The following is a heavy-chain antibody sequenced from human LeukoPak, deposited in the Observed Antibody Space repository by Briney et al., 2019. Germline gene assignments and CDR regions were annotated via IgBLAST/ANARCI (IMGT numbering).Heavy chain of an antibody. CDR2: INPNSGGT. CDR1: GYTFTDYY. Sequence: ASVKVSCKASGYTFTDYYMHWVRQAPGQGLEWMGWINPNSGGTNYAQKFQGRVTMTRDTSISTAYMELSRLRSDDTAVYYCARDHKYCSSTSCFGPYNWFDPWGQGTLVTVSS. D-gene: IGHD2-2*01. V-gene: IGHV1-2*02. CDR3: ARDHKYCSSTSCFGPYNWFDP. J-gene: IGHJ5*02.